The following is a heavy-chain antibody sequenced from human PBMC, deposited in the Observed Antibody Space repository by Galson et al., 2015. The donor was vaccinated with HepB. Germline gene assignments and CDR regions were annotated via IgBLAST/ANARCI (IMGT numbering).Heavy chain of an antibody. Sequence: SLRLSCAASGFTFSSYGMHWVRQAPGKGLEWVAVISYDGSNKYYADSVKGRFTISRDNSKNTLYLQMNSLRAEDTAVYYCAKDGGGSGYDFVVYRGPVDYWGQGTLVTVSS. V-gene: IGHV3-30*18. D-gene: IGHD5-12*01. J-gene: IGHJ4*02. CDR2: ISYDGSNK. CDR1: GFTFSSYG. CDR3: AKDGGGSGYDFVVYRGPVDY.